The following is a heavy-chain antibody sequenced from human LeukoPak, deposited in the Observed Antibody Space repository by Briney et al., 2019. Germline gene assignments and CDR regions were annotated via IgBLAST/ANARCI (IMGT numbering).Heavy chain of an antibody. Sequence: SETLPLTCTVSGGSISSSSYYWGWIRQPPGKGLEWIGSIYYSGSTYYNPSLKSRVTISVDTSKNQFSLKLSSVTAADTAVYYCARLGGYCSGGSCYSFFDYWGQGTLVTVSS. J-gene: IGHJ4*02. CDR3: ARLGGYCSGGSCYSFFDY. D-gene: IGHD2-15*01. CDR2: IYYSGST. V-gene: IGHV4-39*01. CDR1: GGSISSSSYY.